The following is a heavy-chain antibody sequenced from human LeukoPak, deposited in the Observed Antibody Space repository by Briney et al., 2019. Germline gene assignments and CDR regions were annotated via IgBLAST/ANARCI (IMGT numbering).Heavy chain of an antibody. CDR2: IYYSGST. V-gene: IGHV4-59*01. CDR3: ASVGVLDAFDI. D-gene: IGHD1-26*01. Sequence: SETLSLTCTVSGGSISSYYWSWIRQPPGKGLEWIGYIYYSGSTNYNPSLRSRVTISVDTSKNQFSLKLSSVTAADTAVYYCASVGVLDAFDIWGQGTMVTVSS. J-gene: IGHJ3*02. CDR1: GGSISSYY.